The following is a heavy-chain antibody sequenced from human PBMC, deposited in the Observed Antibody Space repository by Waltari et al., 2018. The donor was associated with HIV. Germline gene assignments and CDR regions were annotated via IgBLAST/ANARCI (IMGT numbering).Heavy chain of an antibody. V-gene: IGHV4-39*07. D-gene: IGHD5-12*01. CDR1: GGSISSSSYY. CDR3: ARALATGNWFDP. J-gene: IGHJ5*02. CDR2: IYYSGST. Sequence: QLQLQESGPGLVKPSETLSLTCTVSGGSISSSSYYWGWIRQPPGKGLEWIGSIYYSGSTYYNPSLKSRVTISVDTSKNQFSLKLSSVTAADTAVYYCARALATGNWFDPWGQGTLVTVSS.